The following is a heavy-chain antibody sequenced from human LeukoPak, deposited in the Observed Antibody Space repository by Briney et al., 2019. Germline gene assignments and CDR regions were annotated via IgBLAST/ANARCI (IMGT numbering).Heavy chain of an antibody. Sequence: ASVNVSCKASGGTFSRYAISWVRQAPGQGLEWMGGIIPIFGTANYAQKFQGRVTITTDESTSTAYMELSSLRSEDTAVYYCARPIYYDSSGYYFDAFDIWGQGTTVTVSS. V-gene: IGHV1-69*05. D-gene: IGHD3-22*01. CDR1: GGTFSRYA. CDR2: IIPIFGTA. CDR3: ARPIYYDSSGYYFDAFDI. J-gene: IGHJ3*02.